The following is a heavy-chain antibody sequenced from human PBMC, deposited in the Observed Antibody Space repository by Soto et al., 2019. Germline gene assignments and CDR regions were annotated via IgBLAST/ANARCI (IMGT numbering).Heavy chain of an antibody. D-gene: IGHD3-16*02. CDR2: IVVGSGNT. V-gene: IGHV1-58*02. Sequence: GASVKVSCKASGFTFTSSAMQRVRQARGQRLEWIGWIVVGSGNTNYAQKFQERVTITRDMSTSTAYMELSSLRSEDTAVYYCAADFPVSKYRAFDIWGQGTMVTVSS. CDR3: AADFPVSKYRAFDI. CDR1: GFTFTSSA. J-gene: IGHJ3*02.